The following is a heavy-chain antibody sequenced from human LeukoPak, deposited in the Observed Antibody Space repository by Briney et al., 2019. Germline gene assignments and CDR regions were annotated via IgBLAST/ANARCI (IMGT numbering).Heavy chain of an antibody. V-gene: IGHV4-39*01. Sequence: PSETLSLTCAVSGDSISSSSFYWGWIRQPPGKELEWIGSIYYSGSTYYNPSLKSRATISVDTSKNQFSLKLSSVTAADTAVYYCARLTGYSSGWYGFDYWGQGTLVTVSS. J-gene: IGHJ4*02. CDR3: ARLTGYSSGWYGFDY. CDR1: GDSISSSSFY. CDR2: IYYSGST. D-gene: IGHD6-19*01.